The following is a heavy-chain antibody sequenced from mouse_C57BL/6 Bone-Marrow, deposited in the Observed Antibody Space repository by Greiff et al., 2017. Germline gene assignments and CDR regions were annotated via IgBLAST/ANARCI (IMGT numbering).Heavy chain of an antibody. Sequence: VKLVESGPELVKPGASVKISCTASGYAFSSSWMNWVKQRPGQGLEWIGRISPGDGDTNYPGKFKGKATLTTDKSSNTTYLQLSSLTSEDSAVYFCARSVYYSSYLFDYWGQGTTLTVSS. V-gene: IGHV1-82*01. CDR2: ISPGDGDT. CDR3: ARSVYYSSYLFDY. D-gene: IGHD2-5*01. J-gene: IGHJ2*01. CDR1: GYAFSSSW.